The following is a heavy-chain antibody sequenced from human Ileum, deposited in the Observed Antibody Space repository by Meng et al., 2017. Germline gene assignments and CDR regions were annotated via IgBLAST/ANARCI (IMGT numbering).Heavy chain of an antibody. V-gene: IGHV3-66*02. J-gene: IGHJ4*02. Sequence: LVEVGGGLVQPGGSLRLSCAASGFDVSNNYMSWVRQAPGKGLEWVAVIYSSGSIYYADSVKGRFTISRDTSRDTLYLQMNSLRIDDTALYYCASTGRITASGTPDYWGQGTLVTVSS. CDR1: GFDVSNNY. CDR3: ASTGRITASGTPDY. CDR2: IYSSGSI. D-gene: IGHD1-20*01.